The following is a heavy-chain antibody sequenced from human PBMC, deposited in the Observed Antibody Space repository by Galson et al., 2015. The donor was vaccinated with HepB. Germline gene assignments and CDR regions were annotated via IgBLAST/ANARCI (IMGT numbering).Heavy chain of an antibody. CDR3: TTDPVGMGY. CDR1: GFTFSNAW. Sequence: ALRLSCEASGFTFSNAWMSWVRQAPGKGPEWVGRIKSKTDGGTTDYAAPVKGRFTISRDDSKTTLYLQMNSLKTEDTSVYYCTTDPVGMGYWGQGTLVTVSS. J-gene: IGHJ4*02. V-gene: IGHV3-15*01. CDR2: IKSKTDGGTT. D-gene: IGHD2-21*01.